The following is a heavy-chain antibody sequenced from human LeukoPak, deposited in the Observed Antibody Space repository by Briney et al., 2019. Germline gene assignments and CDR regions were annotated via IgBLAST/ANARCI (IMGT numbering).Heavy chain of an antibody. CDR2: ISSSSNNI. J-gene: IGHJ4*02. CDR1: GFTFSSYS. D-gene: IGHD3-9*01. Sequence: GGSLRLSCAASGFTFSSYSMAWVRQAPGKGLEWVSSISSSSNNINYADSVKGRFTNSRDNAKNSLYLQMNSLSADDTALSHCARDLAASEYYDILTGPPWGYYFYYWGQGTLVTVSS. CDR3: ARDLAASEYYDILTGPPWGYYFYY. V-gene: IGHV3-21*01.